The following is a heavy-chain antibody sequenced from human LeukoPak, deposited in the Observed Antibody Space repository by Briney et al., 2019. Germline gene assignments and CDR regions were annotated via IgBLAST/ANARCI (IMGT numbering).Heavy chain of an antibody. Sequence: GGSLRLSCAVSGFTFSSFAMSCVRQAPGKGLEWVSDIRGSGGTTSYADSVKGRFTISGDISRNTLYLQMNSLRAEDTAVYYCAKDGRDSGSYTWDYWGRGTLVTVSS. J-gene: IGHJ4*02. CDR3: AKDGRDSGSYTWDY. CDR1: GFTFSSFA. V-gene: IGHV3-23*01. CDR2: IRGSGGTT. D-gene: IGHD1-26*01.